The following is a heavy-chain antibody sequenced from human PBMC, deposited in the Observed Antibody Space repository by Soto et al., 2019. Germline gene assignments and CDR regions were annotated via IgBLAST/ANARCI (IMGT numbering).Heavy chain of an antibody. CDR1: GLISSSYW. CDR2: IKRDGSEI. CDR3: ARSLE. J-gene: IGHJ4*02. D-gene: IGHD6-6*01. Sequence: EVQLVESGEGLVQPGGSLRLSCAASGLISSSYWMNWFRQAPGKGLEWVANIKRDGSEIYYVDSVKGRFTISKDNAKNSLYLPMHSLRAEDTAVYYWARSLEWGQGTLVTVSS. V-gene: IGHV3-7*01.